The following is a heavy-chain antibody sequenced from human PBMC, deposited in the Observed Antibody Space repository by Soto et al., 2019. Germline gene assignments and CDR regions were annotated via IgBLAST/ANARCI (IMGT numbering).Heavy chain of an antibody. D-gene: IGHD3-10*01. Sequence: EVQLLESGGGLVQPGGSLRLSCAASGFTFSNYAMSWVRQAPGKGLEWVSAISGSGGRTYYADSVKGRFTIYRDNSNNGLYPQLNSVRAEDTAVDYCAKDPIVHSYDSGRAAYWGQGTLVTVSS. CDR3: AKDPIVHSYDSGRAAY. CDR2: ISGSGGRT. J-gene: IGHJ4*02. V-gene: IGHV3-23*01. CDR1: GFTFSNYA.